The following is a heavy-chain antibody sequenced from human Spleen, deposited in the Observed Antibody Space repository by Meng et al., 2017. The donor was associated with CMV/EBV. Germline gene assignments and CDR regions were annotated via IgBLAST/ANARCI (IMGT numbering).Heavy chain of an antibody. J-gene: IGHJ5*02. CDR2: ISAYNGNT. V-gene: IGHV1-18*01. CDR1: GYTFTSYG. Sequence: ASVKVSCKASGYTFTSYGISWVRQAPGQGLEWMGWISAYNGNTNYAQKLQGRVTMTRDTSISTAYMDLRRLTSDDTAIYYCARAIFEVAHKGGWFDPWGQGTLVTVSS. CDR3: ARAIFEVAHKGGWFDP. D-gene: IGHD3-3*01.